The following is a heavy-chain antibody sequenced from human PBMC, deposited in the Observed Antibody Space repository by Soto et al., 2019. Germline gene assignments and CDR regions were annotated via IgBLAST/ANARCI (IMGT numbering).Heavy chain of an antibody. J-gene: IGHJ5*02. Sequence: SETLSLTCTVSGGSISSSSYYWGWIRQPPGKGLEWIGSIYYSGSTYYNPSLKSRVTISVDTSKNQFSLKLSSVTAADTAVYYCARPYYDSSGYQRNWFDPWGQGTLVTVSS. CDR1: GGSISSSSYY. CDR2: IYYSGST. CDR3: ARPYYDSSGYQRNWFDP. D-gene: IGHD3-22*01. V-gene: IGHV4-39*01.